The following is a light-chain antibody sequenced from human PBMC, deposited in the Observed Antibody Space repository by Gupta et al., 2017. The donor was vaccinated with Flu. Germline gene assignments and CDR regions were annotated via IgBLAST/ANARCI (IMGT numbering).Light chain of an antibody. J-gene: IGLJ1*01. Sequence: SSELTQDPAVSVALGQTVRITCQGDNVGNYYAHWYQQKPGQAPIVIIFGKNDRPSGIPDRFSGSTSGNTASLTITGAQAEDEADYYCNFRDSSGNQVFGAGTKVTVL. CDR1: NVGNYY. V-gene: IGLV3-19*01. CDR3: NFRDSSGNQV. CDR2: GKN.